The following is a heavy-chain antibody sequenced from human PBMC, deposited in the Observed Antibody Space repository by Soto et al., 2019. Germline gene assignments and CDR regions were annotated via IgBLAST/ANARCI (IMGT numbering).Heavy chain of an antibody. Sequence: SETLSLTCTVSGGSISYYYWSWIRQPPGKGLEWIGYMYYSGSTNYNPSLKSRVTISVDTSKKQFSLKLNSVTAADTAVYYCARGTGNYCCCGFDDWGLGTMVTVSS. CDR1: GGSISYYY. J-gene: IGHJ4*01. V-gene: IGHV4-59*01. CDR2: MYYSGST. D-gene: IGHD3-9*01. CDR3: ARGTGNYCCCGFDD.